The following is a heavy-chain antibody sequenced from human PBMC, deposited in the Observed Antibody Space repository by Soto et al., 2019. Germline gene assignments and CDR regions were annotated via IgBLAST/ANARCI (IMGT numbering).Heavy chain of an antibody. CDR2: IYYSGST. Sequence: QVQLQESGPGLVKPSETLSLTCTVSGGSISSYYWSWIRQPPGKGLEWIGYIYYSGSTNYNPSLKSRVTISVDKSKNQFSLKLSSVAAADTAVYYCARDTDDYGEGLGAFDIWGQGTMVTVSS. V-gene: IGHV4-59*01. CDR1: GGSISSYY. D-gene: IGHD4-17*01. J-gene: IGHJ3*02. CDR3: ARDTDDYGEGLGAFDI.